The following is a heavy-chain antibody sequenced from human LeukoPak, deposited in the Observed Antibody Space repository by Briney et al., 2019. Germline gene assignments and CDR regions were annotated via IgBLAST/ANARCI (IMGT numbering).Heavy chain of an antibody. J-gene: IGHJ5*02. CDR1: GFTFTSYS. CDR2: IDSSRNYI. V-gene: IGHV3-21*01. D-gene: IGHD4-17*01. CDR3: ARPTVTWWFDP. Sequence: AGGSLRLSWAAYGFTFTSYSMIWVRQAPGKGLEWVSFIDSSRNYIYYADSVQGRFTISRDNAKNSLYLQMNSLRVEDTAVYYCARPTVTWWFDPWGQGTLVTVSS.